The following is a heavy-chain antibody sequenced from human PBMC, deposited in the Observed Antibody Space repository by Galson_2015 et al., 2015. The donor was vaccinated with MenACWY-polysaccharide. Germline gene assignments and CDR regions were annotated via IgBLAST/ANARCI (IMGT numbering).Heavy chain of an antibody. V-gene: IGHV3-23*01. D-gene: IGHD1-1*01. J-gene: IGHJ4*02. CDR3: AKVGPVNYYFDY. CDR1: GFTFSNHA. CDR2: ISFGGGST. Sequence: SLRLSCAASGFTFSNHAMSWVHQAPGKGLEWVSTISFGGGSTYYANSVKGRFTISRDNSRDTLYLQMNSLRAEDTAVYYCAKVGPVNYYFDYWGQGTLVTVSA.